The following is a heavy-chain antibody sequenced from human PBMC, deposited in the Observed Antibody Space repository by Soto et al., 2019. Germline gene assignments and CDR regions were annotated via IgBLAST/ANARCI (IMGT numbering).Heavy chain of an antibody. CDR1: GGTFSSYS. D-gene: IGHD4-17*01. V-gene: IGHV1-18*01. Sequence: GASVKVSCKASGGTFSSYSISWVRQAPGQGLEWMGWIIANHGITNYAQKLQGRVTMTTDTSTSTAYMELRSLRSDDTAVYYCARDLADYGDYGDAFDIWGQGTMVTVSS. CDR2: IIANHGIT. CDR3: ARDLADYGDYGDAFDI. J-gene: IGHJ3*02.